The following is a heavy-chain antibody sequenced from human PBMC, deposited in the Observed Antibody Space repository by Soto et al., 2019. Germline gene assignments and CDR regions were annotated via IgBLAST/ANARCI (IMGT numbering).Heavy chain of an antibody. CDR3: ARDQADYDSSGYYYGFDY. Sequence: SVKVSCKASGYIFTNYYIHWVRQAPGQGLEWMGRIIPILGIANYAQKFQGRVTITADKSTSTAYMELSSLRSEDTAVYYCARDQADYDSSGYYYGFDYWGQGTLVTVSS. CDR2: IIPILGIA. D-gene: IGHD3-22*01. CDR1: GYIFTNYY. J-gene: IGHJ4*02. V-gene: IGHV1-69*04.